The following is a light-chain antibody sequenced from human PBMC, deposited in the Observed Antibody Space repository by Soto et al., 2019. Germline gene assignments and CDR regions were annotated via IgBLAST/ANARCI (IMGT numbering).Light chain of an antibody. CDR3: SSWTSSSTLL. V-gene: IGLV2-14*01. CDR1: SSDVGGAYNY. CDR2: EVI. Sequence: QAVVTQPASVSGSPGQSITISCTGTSSDVGGAYNYVSWYQQHPGKAPKLMIYEVIHRPSGVSNRFSGSKSGNTASLNISGLQAEDEADYYCSSWTSSSTLLFGGGTQLTVL. J-gene: IGLJ2*01.